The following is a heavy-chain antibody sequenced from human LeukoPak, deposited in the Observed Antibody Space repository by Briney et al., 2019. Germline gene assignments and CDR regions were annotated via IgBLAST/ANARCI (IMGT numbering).Heavy chain of an antibody. J-gene: IGHJ4*02. CDR3: AKDTSYYYDSSGTLGY. D-gene: IGHD3-22*01. V-gene: IGHV3-30*18. CDR2: ISYDGSYK. Sequence: GGSLRLSCAASGFTFSSYGMHWVRQAPGKGLEWVAVISYDGSYKYYADSVKGRFTISRDNSKNTLYLQMNSLRAEDTAVYYCAKDTSYYYDSSGTLGYWGQGTLVTVSS. CDR1: GFTFSSYG.